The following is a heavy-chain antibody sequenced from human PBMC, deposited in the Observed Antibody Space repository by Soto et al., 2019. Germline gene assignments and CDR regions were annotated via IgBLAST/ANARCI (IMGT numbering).Heavy chain of an antibody. J-gene: IGHJ3*02. D-gene: IGHD3-22*01. CDR3: ARDTAELYYSDPSRAFGI. Sequence: QEQLVQSGTEVKKPGSSVKVSCKASGDTFKSHAISWVRQAPGQGLEWMGVIIPIFGTTNYAQKFRGRVTITADKSTNIAYMEMSSLRSEDSAVYYCARDTAELYYSDPSRAFGIWGQGTMLTVSS. CDR1: GDTFKSHA. V-gene: IGHV1-69*06. CDR2: IIPIFGTT.